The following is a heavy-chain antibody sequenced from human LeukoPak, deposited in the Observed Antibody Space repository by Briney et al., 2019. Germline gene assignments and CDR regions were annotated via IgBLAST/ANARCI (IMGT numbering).Heavy chain of an antibody. CDR2: INSDGSST. V-gene: IGHV3-74*01. CDR1: GFTFSSYW. D-gene: IGHD2-21*01. CDR3: ARDYIPGYYYYYYYMDV. Sequence: GGSLRLSCAASGFTFSSYWMHWVRQAPGKGLVWVSRINSDGSSTSYADSVKGRFTISRDNAKNTLYLQMNSPRAEDTAVYYCARDYIPGYYYYYYYMDVWGKGTTVTVSS. J-gene: IGHJ6*03.